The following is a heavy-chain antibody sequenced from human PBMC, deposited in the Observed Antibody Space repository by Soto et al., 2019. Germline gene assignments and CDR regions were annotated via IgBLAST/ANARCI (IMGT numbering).Heavy chain of an antibody. J-gene: IGHJ6*02. CDR2: ISYDGSNK. V-gene: IGHV3-30*18. CDR3: AKVFRADRDYYYGMDV. Sequence: GGSLRLSCAASGFTFSSYGMHWVRQAPGKGLEWVAVISYDGSNKYYADSVKGRFTISRDNSKNTLYLQMNSLRAEDTAVYYCAKVFRADRDYYYGMDVWGQGTTVTVSS. D-gene: IGHD3-10*02. CDR1: GFTFSSYG.